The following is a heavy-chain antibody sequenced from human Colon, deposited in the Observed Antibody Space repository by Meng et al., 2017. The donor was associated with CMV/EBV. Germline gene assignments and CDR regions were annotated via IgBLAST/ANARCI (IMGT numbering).Heavy chain of an antibody. D-gene: IGHD5-24*01. CDR2: IIPIFGTA. J-gene: IGHJ6*02. V-gene: IGHV1-69*05. CDR1: GGTFSSYA. Sequence: SVKVSCKASGGTFSSYAISWVRQAPGQGLEWMGGIIPIFGTANYAQKFQGRLTMTRDTSVNTAYMELSSLKSDDTAVYYCARDVDRNFGDATQKLYAMGVWGQGTKVTVSS. CDR3: ARDVDRNFGDATQKLYAMGV.